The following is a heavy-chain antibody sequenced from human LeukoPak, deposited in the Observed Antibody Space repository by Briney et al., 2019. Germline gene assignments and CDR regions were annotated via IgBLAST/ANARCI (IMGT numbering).Heavy chain of an antibody. CDR2: INHSGST. CDR1: GGSFSGYY. J-gene: IGHJ2*01. D-gene: IGHD3-3*01. Sequence: SETLSLTCAVYGGSFSGYYWSWIRQPPGKGLEWIGEINHSGSTNYNPSLKSRVTISVDTSKNQFSLKLSSVTAADTAVYYCARRGGRVFWSRWYFDLWGRGTLVTVSS. CDR3: ARRGGRVFWSRWYFDL. V-gene: IGHV4-34*01.